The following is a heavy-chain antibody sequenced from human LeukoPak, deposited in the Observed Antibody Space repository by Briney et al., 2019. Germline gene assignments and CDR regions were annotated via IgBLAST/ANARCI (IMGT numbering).Heavy chain of an antibody. CDR1: GGSISNYY. CDR2: IYYSGSN. Sequence: SETLSLTCTVSGGSISNYYWSWIRQPPGKEREWIGYIYYSGSNNYNPSLTGRVTISVDTSKNQFSLNLSSVTAADTAMYYCARPSRTGSGWDAFDIWGQGTMVTVSS. D-gene: IGHD3-22*01. CDR3: ARPSRTGSGWDAFDI. J-gene: IGHJ3*02. V-gene: IGHV4-59*08.